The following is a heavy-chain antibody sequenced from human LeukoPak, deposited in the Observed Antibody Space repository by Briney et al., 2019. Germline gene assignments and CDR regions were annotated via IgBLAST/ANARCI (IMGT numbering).Heavy chain of an antibody. CDR2: IYHSGST. D-gene: IGHD5-18*01. V-gene: IGHV4-38-2*02. CDR1: GYSISSGYY. J-gene: IGHJ6*03. CDR3: ARGWIQAEYYYYYYMDV. Sequence: SETLSLTCTVSGYSISSGYYWGWIRQPPGKGLEWIGSIYHSGSTYYNPSLKSRVTISVDTSKNQFSLKLTSVTAADTAVYYCARGWIQAEYYYYYYMDVWGKGTTVTVSS.